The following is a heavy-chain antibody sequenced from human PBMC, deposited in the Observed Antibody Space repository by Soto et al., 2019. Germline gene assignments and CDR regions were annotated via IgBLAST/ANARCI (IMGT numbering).Heavy chain of an antibody. CDR2: ISAYNGNT. Sequence: ASVKVSCKASGYTFTSYVISWVRQAPGQGLEWMGWISAYNGNTNYAQNLQGRVTMTADTSTSTAYMELSSLRSEDTAVYYCARGSPPTFDYWGQGTRVTVSS. V-gene: IGHV1-18*01. CDR1: GYTFTSYV. J-gene: IGHJ4*02. D-gene: IGHD1-26*01. CDR3: ARGSPPTFDY.